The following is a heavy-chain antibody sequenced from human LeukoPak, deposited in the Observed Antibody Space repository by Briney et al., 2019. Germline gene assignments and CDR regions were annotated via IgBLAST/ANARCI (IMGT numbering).Heavy chain of an antibody. CDR3: ARVGERWLQLRFAFDI. CDR2: IYYSGST. J-gene: IGHJ3*02. CDR1: GGSISSYY. Sequence: SETLPLTCTVSGGSISSYYWSWIRQPPGKGLEWIGYIYYSGSTNYNPSLKSRVTISVDTSKNQFSLKLSSVTAADTAVYYCARVGERWLQLRFAFDIWGQGTMVTVSS. V-gene: IGHV4-59*01. D-gene: IGHD5-12*01.